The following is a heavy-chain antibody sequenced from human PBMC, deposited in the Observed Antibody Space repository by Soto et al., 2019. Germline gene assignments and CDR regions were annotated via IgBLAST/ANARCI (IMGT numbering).Heavy chain of an antibody. CDR1: GFTFSSYA. CDR3: AKVWTAVPTTGAFDI. Sequence: GGSLRLSCVASGFTFSSYAMSWVRQAPGKGLEWVSHISGSGGSTYFADSVKGRFTISRDNSKNTLYLQMNSLRAEDTAVYYCAKVWTAVPTTGAFDIWGQGTMVTVSS. J-gene: IGHJ3*02. D-gene: IGHD4-17*01. CDR2: ISGSGGST. V-gene: IGHV3-23*01.